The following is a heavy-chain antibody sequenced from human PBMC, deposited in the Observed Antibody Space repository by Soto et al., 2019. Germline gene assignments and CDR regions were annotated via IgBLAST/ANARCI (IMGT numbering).Heavy chain of an antibody. CDR1: GGTFSSYT. CDR3: ARGEGDYYYMDV. V-gene: IGHV1-69*02. Sequence: ASVKVSCKAFGGTFSSYTVSSVRQAPGQGLEWMGRIIPILGIANYAQKFQGRVTITADKSTSTAYMELSSLRSEDTAVYYCARGEGDYYYMDVWGKGTTVTVSS. D-gene: IGHD2-21*01. J-gene: IGHJ6*03. CDR2: IIPILGIA.